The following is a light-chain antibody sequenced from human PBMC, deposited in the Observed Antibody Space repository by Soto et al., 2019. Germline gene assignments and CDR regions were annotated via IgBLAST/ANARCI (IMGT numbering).Light chain of an antibody. Sequence: EIVLAQSPGTLSLSPGERATLSCRASQSVSSNLAWYQQKPGQAPRLLIYGASTRATGIPARFSGSGSGTEFTHTTSSVKSANCALYYRQHSNNWPPGPFG. J-gene: IGKJ1*01. V-gene: IGKV3-15*01. CDR2: GAS. CDR1: QSVSSN. CDR3: QHSNNWPPGP.